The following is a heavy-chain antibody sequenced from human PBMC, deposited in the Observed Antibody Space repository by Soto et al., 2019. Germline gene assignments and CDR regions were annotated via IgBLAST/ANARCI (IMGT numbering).Heavy chain of an antibody. J-gene: IGHJ4*01. CDR3: ATSPRIAAAGHFDY. Sequence: PSETLSLTCTVSGGSISSGGYYWSWIRQHPGKGLEWIGYIYYSGSTYYNPSLKSRVTISVDTSKNQFSLKLSSVTAADTAVYYCATSPRIAAAGHFDYWGHVPSVPVS. CDR1: GGSISSGGYY. D-gene: IGHD6-13*01. CDR2: IYYSGST. V-gene: IGHV4-31*03.